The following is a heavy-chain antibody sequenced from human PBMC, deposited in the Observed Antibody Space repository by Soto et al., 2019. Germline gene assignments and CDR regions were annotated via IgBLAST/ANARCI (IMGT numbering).Heavy chain of an antibody. Sequence: QVQLQESGPGLVKPSETLSLTCTVSGGSVSSGSYYWSWIRQPPGKGLEWIGYIYYSGSTNYNPSLKSRVTISVDTSKNQFSLNLSSVTAADTAVYYCARTVPYSSSWFDYWGQGTLVTVSS. CDR3: ARTVPYSSSWFDY. CDR2: IYYSGST. V-gene: IGHV4-61*01. J-gene: IGHJ4*02. CDR1: GGSVSSGSYY. D-gene: IGHD6-13*01.